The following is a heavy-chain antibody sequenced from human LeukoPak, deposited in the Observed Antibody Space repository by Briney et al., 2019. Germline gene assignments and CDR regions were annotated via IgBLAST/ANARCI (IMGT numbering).Heavy chain of an antibody. J-gene: IGHJ5*02. CDR3: AKASVAIPQYCNS. Sequence: PGGSLRLSCEASGFTFGNYAMNWVRQAPGKGLEWVSTISGTGSSTYYADSAKGRFTISRDNSKDTLFLQLNSLTAAVTAMYFCAKASVAIPQYCNSWGQGTLVTVSS. CDR1: GFTFGNYA. V-gene: IGHV3-23*01. CDR2: ISGTGSST. D-gene: IGHD2-2*02.